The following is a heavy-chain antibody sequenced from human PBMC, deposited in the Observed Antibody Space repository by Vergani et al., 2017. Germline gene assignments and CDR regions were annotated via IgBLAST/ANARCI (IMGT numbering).Heavy chain of an antibody. CDR3: AKGGRGYYYMDV. Sequence: LQLVESGGGLVQPGGSLRLSCAASGSTFNHYAMNWVRQAPGKGLEWVAVISYDGSNKYYADSVKGRFTISRDNSKNTLYLQMNSLRAEDTAVYYCAKGGRGYYYMDVWGKGTTVTVSS. D-gene: IGHD3-16*01. J-gene: IGHJ6*03. CDR2: ISYDGSNK. CDR1: GSTFNHYA. V-gene: IGHV3-30*18.